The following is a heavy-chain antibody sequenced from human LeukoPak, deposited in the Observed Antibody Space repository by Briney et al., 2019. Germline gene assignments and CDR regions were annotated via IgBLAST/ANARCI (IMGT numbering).Heavy chain of an antibody. CDR3: AKTSAGVAAPDH. CDR2: INYSGGST. Sequence: GGSLRLSCGVSGFTFDRYGMRWVRQAPGKGLEWVSAINYSGGSTYYADSVKGRFTISRDNSKNTLYLQMNTLRVEDTAIYYCAKTSAGVAAPDHWGQGTLVTVSS. CDR1: GFTFDRYG. J-gene: IGHJ4*02. V-gene: IGHV3-23*01. D-gene: IGHD6-13*01.